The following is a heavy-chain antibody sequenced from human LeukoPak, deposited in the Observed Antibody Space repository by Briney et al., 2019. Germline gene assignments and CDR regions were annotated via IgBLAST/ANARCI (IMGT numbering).Heavy chain of an antibody. J-gene: IGHJ4*02. V-gene: IGHV3-23*01. CDR3: ARGIAVAGTDY. Sequence: GGSLRLSCAASGFTFRSYAMNWVRQAPGKGLEWVSAISGSGGSTNYADSVKGRFTISRDNAKNTLYLQMNTLRAEDTAMYYCARGIAVAGTDYWGQGTLVTVSS. CDR2: ISGSGGST. CDR1: GFTFRSYA. D-gene: IGHD6-19*01.